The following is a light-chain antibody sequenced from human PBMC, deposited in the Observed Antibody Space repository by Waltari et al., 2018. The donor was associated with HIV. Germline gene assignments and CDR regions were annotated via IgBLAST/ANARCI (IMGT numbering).Light chain of an antibody. J-gene: IGKJ1*01. CDR1: QSISSD. CDR2: GAF. Sequence: SSLSASVGDRVIITCRASQSISSDLNWYQQKPGKAPDLLIYGAFSLQSGVPSRFRVSGSGTDFALTITSLQPENFATYYCQQSYSSLWTFGQGTKVESK. CDR3: QQSYSSLWT. V-gene: IGKV1-39*01.